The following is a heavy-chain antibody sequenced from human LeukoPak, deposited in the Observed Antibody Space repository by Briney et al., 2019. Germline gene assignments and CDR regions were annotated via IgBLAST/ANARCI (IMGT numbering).Heavy chain of an antibody. Sequence: PGGSLRLSCEASGFIFSSYGMHWVRQAPGKGLEWVAFIRYDGNNKYYADSVKGRFTISRDNSKNTLYLHMNSLRAEDTAVYYCAKELITIFGVVTPDTGYFHYWGQGTLVTVSS. J-gene: IGHJ4*02. CDR3: AKELITIFGVVTPDTGYFHY. CDR2: IRYDGNNK. D-gene: IGHD3-3*01. CDR1: GFIFSSYG. V-gene: IGHV3-30*02.